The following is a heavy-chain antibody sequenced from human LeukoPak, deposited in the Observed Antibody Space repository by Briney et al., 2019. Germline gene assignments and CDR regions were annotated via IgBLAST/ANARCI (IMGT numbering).Heavy chain of an antibody. J-gene: IGHJ4*02. V-gene: IGHV1-69*10. Sequence: GASVRVSCKASGYTFTGYYMHWVRQAPGQGLEWMGWIIPILGIANYAQKFQGRVTITADKSTSTAYMELSSLRSEDTAVYYCARPTPYCGGDCLDYWGQGTLVTVSS. CDR1: GYTFTGYY. CDR2: IIPILGIA. D-gene: IGHD2-21*02. CDR3: ARPTPYCGGDCLDY.